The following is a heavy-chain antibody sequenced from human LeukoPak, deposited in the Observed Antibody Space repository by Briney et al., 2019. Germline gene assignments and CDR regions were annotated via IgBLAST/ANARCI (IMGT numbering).Heavy chain of an antibody. V-gene: IGHV3-15*01. CDR3: ATGDCRSTSCYVEYYYYYMDV. CDR2: IKSKTDDGTT. CDR1: GFTFSNAW. D-gene: IGHD2-2*01. Sequence: PGGSLRLSCAASGFTFSNAWMSWVRQAPGKGLEWVGRIKSKTDDGTTDYAVPVKGRFTISRDDSKNTLHLQMNSLKTEDTAVYYCATGDCRSTSCYVEYYYYYMDVWGKGTTATVSS. J-gene: IGHJ6*03.